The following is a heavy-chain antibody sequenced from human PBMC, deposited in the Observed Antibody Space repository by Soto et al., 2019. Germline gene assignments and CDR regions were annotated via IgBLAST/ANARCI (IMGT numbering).Heavy chain of an antibody. CDR2: IYYSGNT. V-gene: IGHV4-39*01. J-gene: IGHJ5*02. D-gene: IGHD3-22*01. Sequence: SETLSLTCTVSAGSISSSSYYWGWICQPPGQGLEWIGSIYYSGNTYYNPSLKSRVTVSVDTSKNHFSLKLTSVTAADTAMYYCARQPYDSTGYYYGAWGQGTLVTVSS. CDR3: ARQPYDSTGYYYGA. CDR1: AGSISSSSYY.